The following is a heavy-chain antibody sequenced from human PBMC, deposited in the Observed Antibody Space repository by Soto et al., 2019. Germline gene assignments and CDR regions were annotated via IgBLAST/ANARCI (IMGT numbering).Heavy chain of an antibody. CDR3: VRTPAVAGTPEFDY. Sequence: QVQLVESGGGVVQHGRSLRLSCAASGFTFSSYNMHWVRRAPGKGLEWVALISYDDGSNKYYTDSVKGRFTISRDNSKSTLYPQMDSLRREDTAVYYCVRTPAVAGTPEFDYWGQGTLFTVSS. D-gene: IGHD6-19*01. V-gene: IGHV3-30*14. CDR2: ISYDDGSNK. J-gene: IGHJ4*02. CDR1: GFTFSSYN.